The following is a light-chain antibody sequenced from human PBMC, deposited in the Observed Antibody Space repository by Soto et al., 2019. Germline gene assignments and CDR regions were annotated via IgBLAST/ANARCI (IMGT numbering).Light chain of an antibody. CDR2: EVS. J-gene: IGLJ3*02. V-gene: IGLV2-14*01. CDR3: NSYTGSTTWV. Sequence: QSALTQPASVSGSPGQSITISCTGTSGDIGRYNYVSWYQQHPGKAPKVMIYEVSKRPSGVSNRFSGSKSGNTASLTISGLQAEDEADYYCNSYTGSTTWVFGGGTQLTVL. CDR1: SGDIGRYNY.